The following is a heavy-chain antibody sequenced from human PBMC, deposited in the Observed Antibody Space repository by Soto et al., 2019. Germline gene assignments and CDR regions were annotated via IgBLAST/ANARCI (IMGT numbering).Heavy chain of an antibody. J-gene: IGHJ5*02. V-gene: IGHV3-21*01. CDR2: ISSNSAYI. D-gene: IGHD6-13*01. Sequence: WGSLRLSCAASGFTFLSFTINFFRQSPFKGLEWVSTISSNSAYIYYTDALRGRFTISRDNAKNSLHLQMNSLRAEDTAVYYCTRDASRDSSARGWFDPWGPGTLVTVSS. CDR3: TRDASRDSSARGWFDP. CDR1: GFTFLSFT.